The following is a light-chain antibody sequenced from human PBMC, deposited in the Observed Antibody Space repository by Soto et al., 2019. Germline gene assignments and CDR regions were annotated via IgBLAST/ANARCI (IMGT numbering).Light chain of an antibody. CDR1: SSDIGAGHD. CDR2: GNT. Sequence: QSVLTQPPSVSGAPGQRVTISCAGSSSDIGAGHDVHWYQQLPGTAPKLRIYGNTNRPSGVPDRFSGSKSGASASLSITGRQAEDEADYHCQSLDSSLRGWVCGGGTKLTVL. CDR3: QSLDSSLRGWV. V-gene: IGLV1-40*01. J-gene: IGLJ3*02.